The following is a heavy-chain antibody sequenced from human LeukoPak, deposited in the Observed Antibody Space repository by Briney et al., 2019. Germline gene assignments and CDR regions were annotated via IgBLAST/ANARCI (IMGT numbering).Heavy chain of an antibody. D-gene: IGHD6-13*01. Sequence: GGSLRLSCAASGFTFSSYSMNWVRQAPGKGLEWVSYISSSSSTIYYADSVKGRFTISRDNAKNSLYLQMNSLRAEDTAVYYCARIFYSSSFDLWGQGTLVTVSS. CDR3: ARIFYSSSFDL. J-gene: IGHJ4*02. CDR1: GFTFSSYS. V-gene: IGHV3-48*04. CDR2: ISSSSSTI.